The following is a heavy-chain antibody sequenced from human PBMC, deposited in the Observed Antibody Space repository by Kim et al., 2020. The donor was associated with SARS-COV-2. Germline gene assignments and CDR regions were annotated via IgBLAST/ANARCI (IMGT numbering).Heavy chain of an antibody. CDR1: GYTFTSYA. J-gene: IGHJ6*02. CDR2: INTNTGNP. Sequence: ASVKVSCKASGYTFTSYAMNWVRQAPGQGLEWMGWINTNTGNPTYAQGFTGRFVFSLDTSVSTAYLQISSLKAEDTAVYYCARGSVVPAAMDAWYYYGMDVWGQGTTVTVSS. V-gene: IGHV7-4-1*02. CDR3: ARGSVVPAAMDAWYYYGMDV. D-gene: IGHD2-2*01.